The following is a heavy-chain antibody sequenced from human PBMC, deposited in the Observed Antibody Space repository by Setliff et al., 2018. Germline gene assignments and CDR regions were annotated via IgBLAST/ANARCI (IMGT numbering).Heavy chain of an antibody. CDR1: GYIFTDYF. V-gene: IGHV1-2*02. Sequence: SVKVSCKASGYIFTDYFIHWVRQAPGQGLECMGWINPASGTTQFTDKFQGRITVTSDTSISTVYMELSGLRRDDTAIYFCARVLAADTYQDYWGQGTLVTVSS. J-gene: IGHJ4*02. CDR3: ARVLAADTYQDY. D-gene: IGHD2-21*01. CDR2: INPASGTT.